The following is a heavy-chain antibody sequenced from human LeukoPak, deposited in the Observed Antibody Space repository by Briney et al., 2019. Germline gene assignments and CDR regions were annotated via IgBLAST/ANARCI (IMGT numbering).Heavy chain of an antibody. CDR1: GGFISSSNW. J-gene: IGHJ4*02. D-gene: IGHD3-9*01. CDR2: IYHSGST. CDR3: ARARYDILTGYSPSYYFDY. Sequence: ASGTLSLTCAVSGGFISSSNWWSGVRQPPGKGLEWIGEIYHSGSTNYNPSLKSRVTISVDKSKNQFSLKLSSVTAADTAVYYCARARYDILTGYSPSYYFDYWGQGALVTVSS. V-gene: IGHV4-4*02.